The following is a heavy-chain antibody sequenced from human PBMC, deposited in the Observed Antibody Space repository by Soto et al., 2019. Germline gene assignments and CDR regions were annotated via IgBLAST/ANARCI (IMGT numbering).Heavy chain of an antibody. D-gene: IGHD5-18*01. CDR1: GFTFRSYY. J-gene: IGHJ3*02. CDR3: ARDGYSAGFDI. CDR2: IKQDGSEK. Sequence: EVQLVESEGGLVQPGGSLRLSCAASGFTFRSYYMSWVRQRPGKGLEWVANIKQDGSEKYYVDSVKGRFTISRDNAKNSLYLEMNSLRAEDTAMYYCARDGYSAGFDIWGQGTMVTVSS. V-gene: IGHV3-7*01.